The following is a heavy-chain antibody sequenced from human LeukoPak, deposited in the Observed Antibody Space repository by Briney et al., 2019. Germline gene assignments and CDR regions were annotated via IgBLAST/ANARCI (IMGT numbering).Heavy chain of an antibody. D-gene: IGHD6-13*01. Sequence: ASVKVSCKASGYTFTGYYMHWVRQAPGQGLEWMGWINPNSGGTNYAQKFQGRVTMTRDTSISTAYMELSRLRSDDTAVYYCARDSLVRVYYMDVWGKGTTVTVSS. V-gene: IGHV1-2*02. J-gene: IGHJ6*03. CDR3: ARDSLVRVYYMDV. CDR2: INPNSGGT. CDR1: GYTFTGYY.